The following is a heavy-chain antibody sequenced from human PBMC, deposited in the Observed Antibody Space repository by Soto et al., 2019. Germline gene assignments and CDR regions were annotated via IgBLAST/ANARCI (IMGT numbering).Heavy chain of an antibody. CDR1: GGSFSGFY. CDR2: INHIGIT. CDR3: TRGYAVNWHTPHY. D-gene: IGHD4-4*01. V-gene: IGHV4-34*01. J-gene: IGHJ4*02. Sequence: QVQVQQWGAGLVKPSETLSLTCAVHGGSFSGFYWSWIRQPPGKGLEYIGEINHIGITNYNPSLKSRATISVDTSEHHLSLKLTSVTAADTAVYYCTRGYAVNWHTPHYWGQGTLVTVSS.